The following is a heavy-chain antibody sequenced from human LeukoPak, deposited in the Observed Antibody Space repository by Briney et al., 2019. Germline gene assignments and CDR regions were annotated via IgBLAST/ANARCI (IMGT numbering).Heavy chain of an antibody. CDR2: ISSTGVAI. Sequence: GGSLRLSCAAPGFTFSDHYMYWIRQAPGKGLEGISYISSTGVAIYYADSVKGRFTISRDNAKNSLFLQMNSLRADDSAVYYCARGQEYDRNGYFHVNYWGQGTLVTVSS. V-gene: IGHV3-11*01. D-gene: IGHD3-22*01. CDR1: GFTFSDHY. CDR3: ARGQEYDRNGYFHVNY. J-gene: IGHJ4*02.